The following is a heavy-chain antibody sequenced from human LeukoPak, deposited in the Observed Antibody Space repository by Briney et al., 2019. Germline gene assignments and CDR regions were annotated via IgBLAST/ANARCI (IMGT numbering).Heavy chain of an antibody. J-gene: IGHJ4*02. Sequence: GGSLRLSCAASGFTFSSYSMNWVRQAPGKGLEWVSSITRSSIYIYYADSVKGRFTISRDNAKNTLYLQMNSLRAEDTAVYYCARRYYASGSPPDYWGQGILVTVSS. CDR2: ITRSSIYI. CDR1: GFTFSSYS. D-gene: IGHD3-10*01. V-gene: IGHV3-21*01. CDR3: ARRYYASGSPPDY.